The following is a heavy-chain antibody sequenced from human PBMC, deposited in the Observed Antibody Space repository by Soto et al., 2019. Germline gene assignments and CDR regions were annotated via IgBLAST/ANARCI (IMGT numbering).Heavy chain of an antibody. CDR3: ARVRTGTTADYYYGMDV. CDR2: IYYSGST. J-gene: IGHJ6*02. V-gene: IGHV4-59*01. D-gene: IGHD1-7*01. Sequence: PSETLSLTCTVSGGSISSYYWSWIRQPPGKGLEWIGYIYYSGSTNYNPSLKSRVTISVDTSKNQFSLKLSSVTAADTAVYYCARVRTGTTADYYYGMDVWGQGTTVTVS. CDR1: GGSISSYY.